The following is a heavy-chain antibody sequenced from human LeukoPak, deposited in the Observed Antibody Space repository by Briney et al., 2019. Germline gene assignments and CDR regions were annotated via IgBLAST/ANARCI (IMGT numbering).Heavy chain of an antibody. J-gene: IGHJ4*02. CDR2: INHSGST. V-gene: IGHV4-34*01. CDR3: ARVNILTRVTDY. Sequence: NTSETLSLICAVYGGSFSGYYWSWIRQPPGKGLEWIGEINHSGSTNYNPSLKSRVTISVDTSKNHFSLKLSSVTAADTAVYYCARVNILTRVTDYWGQGTLVTVSS. D-gene: IGHD3-9*01. CDR1: GGSFSGYY.